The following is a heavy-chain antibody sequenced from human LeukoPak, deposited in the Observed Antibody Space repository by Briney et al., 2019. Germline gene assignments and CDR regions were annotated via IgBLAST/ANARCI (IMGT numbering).Heavy chain of an antibody. CDR2: ISYSGST. J-gene: IGHJ5*02. Sequence: PSETLSLTCTVSGGSISRSNYYWGWIRQPPGKGLEWIASISYSGSTYYNASVKSRVTISRDTSKNQFSLKLSSVTAADTAVYYCARDIGIQGFDPWGQGTLVTVSS. D-gene: IGHD3-16*02. V-gene: IGHV4-39*07. CDR1: GGSISRSNYY. CDR3: ARDIGIQGFDP.